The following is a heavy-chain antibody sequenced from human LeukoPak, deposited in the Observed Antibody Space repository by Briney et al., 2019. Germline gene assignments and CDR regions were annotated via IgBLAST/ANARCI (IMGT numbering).Heavy chain of an antibody. CDR1: GYTFTSYY. V-gene: IGHV1-46*01. CDR3: ARGSSLYYDSSGYFDP. D-gene: IGHD3-22*01. CDR2: INPNRGST. J-gene: IGHJ5*02. Sequence: ASVKVSCKASGYTFTSYYMYWVRQAPGQGLGWMGIINPNRGSTSYAQKFQGRVTMTRDMSTSTAYMELSRLRSDDTAVYYCARGSSLYYDSSGYFDPWGQGTLVTVSS.